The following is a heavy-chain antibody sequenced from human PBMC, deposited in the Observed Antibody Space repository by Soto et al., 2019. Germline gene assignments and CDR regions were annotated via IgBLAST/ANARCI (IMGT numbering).Heavy chain of an antibody. Sequence: SETKSLTCTVSGGYISSGGYYWSWTHKPPGKGLEWIGYIHYSGGTYHNPSLKSRVSISVDTSKNQFSLKLSSVTAADTAVYYCARAHRDLQQLVHYYYGMDVWGQGTTVTVSS. V-gene: IGHV4-30-4*01. D-gene: IGHD6-13*01. CDR3: ARAHRDLQQLVHYYYGMDV. J-gene: IGHJ6*02. CDR2: IHYSGGT. CDR1: GGYISSGGYY.